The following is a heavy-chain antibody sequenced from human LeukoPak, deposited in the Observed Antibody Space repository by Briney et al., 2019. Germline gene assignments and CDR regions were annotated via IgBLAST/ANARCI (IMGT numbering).Heavy chain of an antibody. V-gene: IGHV3-48*03. J-gene: IGHJ4*02. CDR3: ARGWISDSFDY. D-gene: IGHD5-12*01. Sequence: KTGTSLRLSCAASGFTFSSYEMNWVRQAPGKGLEWVSYISSSGSNIYYADSVKGRFTISRDNAKNSLYLQMNSLRAEDTAVYYCARGWISDSFDYWGQGTLVTVSS. CDR1: GFTFSSYE. CDR2: ISSSGSNI.